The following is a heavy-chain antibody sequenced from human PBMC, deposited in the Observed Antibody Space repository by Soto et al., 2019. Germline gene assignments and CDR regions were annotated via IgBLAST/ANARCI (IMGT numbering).Heavy chain of an antibody. Sequence: GGSLRLSCAASGFTFSSYGMHWVRQAPGKGLEWVAVISYDGSNKYYADSVKGRFTISRDNSKNTLYLQMNSLRAEDTAVYYCAKDSFRYQLLLLRGYYYGMDVWGQGTTVTVSS. CDR3: AKDSFRYQLLLLRGYYYGMDV. V-gene: IGHV3-30*18. D-gene: IGHD2-2*01. J-gene: IGHJ6*02. CDR1: GFTFSSYG. CDR2: ISYDGSNK.